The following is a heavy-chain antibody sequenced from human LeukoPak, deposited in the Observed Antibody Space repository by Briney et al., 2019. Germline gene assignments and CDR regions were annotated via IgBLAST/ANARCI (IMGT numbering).Heavy chain of an antibody. CDR2: IYHSGST. CDR3: ARYSVDFWSGFSYYGMDV. Sequence: SETLSLTCAVSGGSISSGGYSWSWIRQPPGKGLEWIGYIYHSGSTYYNPSLKSRVTISVDRSKNQFSLKLSSVTAADTAVYYCARYSVDFWSGFSYYGMDVWGQGTTVTVSS. CDR1: GGSISSGGYS. J-gene: IGHJ6*02. D-gene: IGHD3-3*01. V-gene: IGHV4-30-2*01.